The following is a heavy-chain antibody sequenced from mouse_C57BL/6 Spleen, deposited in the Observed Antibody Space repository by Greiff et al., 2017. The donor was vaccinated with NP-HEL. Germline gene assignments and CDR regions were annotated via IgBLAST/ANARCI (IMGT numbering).Heavy chain of an antibody. Sequence: EVQRVESGGGLVKPGGSLKLSCAASGFTFSSYTMSWVRQTPEKRLEWVATISGGGGNTYYPDSVKGRFTISRDNAKNTLYLQMSSLRSEDTALYYCARAYYSNYVVFDYWGQGTTLTVSS. CDR2: ISGGGGNT. J-gene: IGHJ2*01. V-gene: IGHV5-9*01. CDR1: GFTFSSYT. CDR3: ARAYYSNYVVFDY. D-gene: IGHD2-5*01.